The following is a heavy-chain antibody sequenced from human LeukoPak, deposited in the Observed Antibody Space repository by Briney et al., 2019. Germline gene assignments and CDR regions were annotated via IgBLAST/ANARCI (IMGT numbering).Heavy chain of an antibody. CDR3: ARDHTGWAFDY. J-gene: IGHJ4*02. CDR2: INSDGSIT. CDR1: GFTFSSYW. Sequence: GGSLRLSCAASGFTFSSYWMHWVRQAPGKGLVWVSRINSDGSITSYADSVKGRFTISRDNAKNTLYLQMNSLRVEDTAVYYCARDHTGWAFDYWGQGTLVTVSS. V-gene: IGHV3-74*01. D-gene: IGHD6-19*01.